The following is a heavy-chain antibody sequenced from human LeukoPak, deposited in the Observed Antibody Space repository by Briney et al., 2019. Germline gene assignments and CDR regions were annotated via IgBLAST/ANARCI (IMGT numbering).Heavy chain of an antibody. V-gene: IGHV4-39*01. J-gene: IGHJ4*02. CDR3: AGHRSVVTVPRKYYFDY. Sequence: PSETLSLTCTVSGGSISSSTYCWGWIRQPPGKGLEWIGSICYSGSTFYNPSLKSRVTLSVDTSKNQFSLKLSSVTAADTAVYYCAGHRSVVTVPRKYYFDYWGQGTLVTVSS. CDR2: ICYSGST. D-gene: IGHD2-21*02. CDR1: GGSISSSTYC.